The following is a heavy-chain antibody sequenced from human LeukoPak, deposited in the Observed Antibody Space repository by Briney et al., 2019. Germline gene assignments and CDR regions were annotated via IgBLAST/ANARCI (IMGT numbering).Heavy chain of an antibody. CDR3: ARDPAYGSGTYTHFDY. J-gene: IGHJ4*02. CDR1: GFTFSSYS. D-gene: IGHD3-10*01. Sequence: GGSLRLSCAASGFTFSSYSMNWVRQAPGKGLEWVSSISSSSSYIYYADSVKGRFTISRDNSKNTLYLQMNSLRAEDTAVYCCARDPAYGSGTYTHFDYWGQGTLVTVSS. CDR2: ISSSSSYI. V-gene: IGHV3-21*01.